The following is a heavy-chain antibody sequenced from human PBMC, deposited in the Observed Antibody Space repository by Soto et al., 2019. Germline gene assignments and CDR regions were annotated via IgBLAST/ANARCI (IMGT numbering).Heavy chain of an antibody. D-gene: IGHD6-13*01. CDR3: VRGGYMHACDI. CDR2: MNNDGSYT. Sequence: EVQLVESGGDLVQPGGSLRLSCAASGFTFSSYWMSWVRQAPGKGLEWVSHMNNDGSYTIYAESVKGRFTFSRDNAKNTLYLQMNRLRAEDTAVYYCVRGGYMHACDIWGQGTMVTVSS. J-gene: IGHJ3*02. CDR1: GFTFSSYW. V-gene: IGHV3-74*01.